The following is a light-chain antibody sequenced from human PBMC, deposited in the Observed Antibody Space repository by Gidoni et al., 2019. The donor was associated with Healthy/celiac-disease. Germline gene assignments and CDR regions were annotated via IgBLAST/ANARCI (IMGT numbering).Light chain of an antibody. CDR2: GAS. Sequence: EIVMTQSPATLSVSPGERATLSSRASQSVSSNFAWYQQKPGQAPRLLIYGASTRATCIPARFSSSGSGTEFTLTISSLQSEDFAVYYCQQYNNWPPCSFGQGTKLEIK. CDR1: QSVSSN. V-gene: IGKV3-15*01. J-gene: IGKJ2*04. CDR3: QQYNNWPPCS.